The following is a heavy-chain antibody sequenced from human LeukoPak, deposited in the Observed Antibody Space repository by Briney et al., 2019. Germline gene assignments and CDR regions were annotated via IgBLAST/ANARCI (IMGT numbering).Heavy chain of an antibody. Sequence: PGGSLRLSCAASGFTVSSNYMSWVRQAPVKGLEWVSVIYSGGSTYYADSVKGRFTISRDNSKNTLYLQMNSLRAEDTAVYYCIHRSRDFGVISDYWGQGTLVSVSS. CDR1: GFTVSSNY. V-gene: IGHV3-66*01. CDR2: IYSGGST. CDR3: IHRSRDFGVISDY. J-gene: IGHJ4*02. D-gene: IGHD3-3*01.